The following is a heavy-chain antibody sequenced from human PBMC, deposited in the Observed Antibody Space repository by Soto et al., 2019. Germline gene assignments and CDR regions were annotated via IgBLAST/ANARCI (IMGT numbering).Heavy chain of an antibody. Sequence: QVQLQESGPGLVKPSQTLSLTCAVSGDSISSSGYSWSWIRQPPGKGLEWIGYIYHSGSTYYNPALKSRVTRSMDASKNQCSLKLTAVTAAGTAVYYCVRDHDATNDWGQGTLVTVAS. J-gene: IGHJ4*02. V-gene: IGHV4-30-2*01. CDR2: IYHSGST. D-gene: IGHD2-15*01. CDR3: VRDHDATND. CDR1: GDSISSSGYS.